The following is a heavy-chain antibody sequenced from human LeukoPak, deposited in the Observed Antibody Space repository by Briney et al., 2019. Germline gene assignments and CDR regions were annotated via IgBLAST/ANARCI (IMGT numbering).Heavy chain of an antibody. D-gene: IGHD3-22*01. CDR3: ARSTKGRYYYDSSGYYYGLGY. Sequence: GGSLRLSCAASGFTFGSYSMNWVRQAPGKGLEWVSSISSSSSYIYYADSVKGRFTISRDNAKNSLYLQMNSLRAEDTAVYYCARSTKGRYYYDSSGYYYGLGYWGQGTLVTVSS. CDR2: ISSSSSYI. CDR1: GFTFGSYS. J-gene: IGHJ4*02. V-gene: IGHV3-21*01.